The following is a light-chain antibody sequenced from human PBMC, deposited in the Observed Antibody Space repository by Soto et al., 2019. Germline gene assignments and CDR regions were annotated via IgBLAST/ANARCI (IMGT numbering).Light chain of an antibody. J-gene: IGKJ2*01. CDR1: QSVSSY. Sequence: EIVLTQSPATLSLSPGERATLSCRASQSVSSYLAWYQQKPGQAPRLLIYEASNRATGIPARFSGSGSGTVFTLTISSLDPEDFSFYYCQQRSNWPFTFGQGTRLEMK. CDR2: EAS. CDR3: QQRSNWPFT. V-gene: IGKV3-11*01.